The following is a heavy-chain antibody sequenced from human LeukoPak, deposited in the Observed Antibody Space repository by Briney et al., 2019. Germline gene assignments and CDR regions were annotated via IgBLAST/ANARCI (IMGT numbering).Heavy chain of an antibody. CDR3: ARERGWGLDY. D-gene: IGHD6-19*01. CDR1: GFTFISYW. CDR2: IQQDGSEK. Sequence: GSLRLSCAASGFTFISYWMRWVRQAPGKGLEWVANIQQDGSEKNYVNSVKGRFTISRDNAKSSLYLQMNSLRVEDTAVYYCARERGWGLDYWGQGTLVTVSS. J-gene: IGHJ4*02. V-gene: IGHV3-7*01.